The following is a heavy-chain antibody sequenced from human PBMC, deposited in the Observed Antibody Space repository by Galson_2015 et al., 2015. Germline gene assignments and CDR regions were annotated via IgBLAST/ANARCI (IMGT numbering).Heavy chain of an antibody. J-gene: IGHJ3*02. Sequence: SETLSLTCSVSGDSISDYYWNWIRQPPGKGLEWIGYINYSGSTNYNPGLKGRVTISVDTSKNQISLKVTSLTAADRALYYCARALPGYKMAWYDGGALDMWGQGKRV. CDR1: GDSISDYY. V-gene: IGHV4-59*01. CDR3: ARALPGYKMAWYDGGALDM. D-gene: IGHD1-14*01. CDR2: INYSGST.